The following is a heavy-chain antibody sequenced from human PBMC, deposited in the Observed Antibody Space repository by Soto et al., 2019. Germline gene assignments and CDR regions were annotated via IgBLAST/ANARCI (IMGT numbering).Heavy chain of an antibody. Sequence: QLQLQESGPGLVKPSETLSLTCTVSGDSVSSDSYYWSWIRQPQGKRLEWIGYISHSGSTSYNPSRQSRVSMSIDTSKHQFFLELRSVTASDTAIYYCAREGGVLRLSNLLDPWGQGTLVTVSA. D-gene: IGHD3-3*01. CDR3: AREGGVLRLSNLLDP. J-gene: IGHJ5*02. V-gene: IGHV4-61*01. CDR2: ISHSGST. CDR1: GDSVSSDSYY.